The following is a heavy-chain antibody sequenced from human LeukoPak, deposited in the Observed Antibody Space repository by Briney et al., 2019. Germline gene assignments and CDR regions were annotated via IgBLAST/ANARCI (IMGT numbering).Heavy chain of an antibody. CDR2: IYYSGST. CDR3: ARDLLGANWFDP. V-gene: IGHV4-30-4*01. J-gene: IGHJ5*02. CDR1: GGSIYSGDHY. Sequence: SETLSLTCTVSGGSIYSGDHYWSWIRQPPGKGLEWIGYIYYSGSTYYNPSPKSRVTISVDTSKNQFSLKLSSVTAADTAVYYCARDLLGANWFDPWGQGTLVTVSS. D-gene: IGHD1-26*01.